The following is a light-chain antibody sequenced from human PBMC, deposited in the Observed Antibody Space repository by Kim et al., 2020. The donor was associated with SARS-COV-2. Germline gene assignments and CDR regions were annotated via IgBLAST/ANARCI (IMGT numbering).Light chain of an antibody. V-gene: IGLV3-19*01. CDR3: NSRDSSDNHV. Sequence: VALGQTVRIKCQGDSLRSYYASWYQQKPGQAPVLVIYGKNNRPSGIPDRFSGSSSGNTASLTITGAQAEDEADYYCNSRDSSDNHVFGGGTQLTVL. CDR1: SLRSYY. J-gene: IGLJ2*01. CDR2: GKN.